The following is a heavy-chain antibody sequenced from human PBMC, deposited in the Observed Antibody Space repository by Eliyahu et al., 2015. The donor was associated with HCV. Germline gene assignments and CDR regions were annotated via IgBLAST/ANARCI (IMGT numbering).Heavy chain of an antibody. V-gene: IGHV3-21*01. CDR2: ISSSSSYI. CDR1: XFXFRSYS. Sequence: EVQLVESGGGLVKPGGSLXLSXXAXXFXFRSYSMNWVRQAPGKGLEWVSSISSSSSYIYYADSVKGRFTISRDNAKNSLYLQMNSLRAEDTAVYYCARDRPTVTTTESDYWGQGTLVTVSS. CDR3: ARDRPTVTTTESDY. D-gene: IGHD4-11*01. J-gene: IGHJ4*02.